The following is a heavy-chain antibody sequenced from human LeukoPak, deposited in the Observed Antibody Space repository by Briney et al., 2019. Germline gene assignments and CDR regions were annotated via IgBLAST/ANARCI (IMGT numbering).Heavy chain of an antibody. CDR2: ISVSGGIT. D-gene: IGHD5-12*01. J-gene: IGHJ4*02. V-gene: IGHV3-23*01. CDR1: GFTFSSSA. CDR3: AKCGYSGCHLIDY. Sequence: GGSLRLSCAASGFTFSSSAMACVRQAPGKGLEWVSAISVSGGITYYADSVKGRFTISRDNSKNTLYLQMNSLRAEDTAVYYCAKCGYSGCHLIDYWGQGTLVTVSS.